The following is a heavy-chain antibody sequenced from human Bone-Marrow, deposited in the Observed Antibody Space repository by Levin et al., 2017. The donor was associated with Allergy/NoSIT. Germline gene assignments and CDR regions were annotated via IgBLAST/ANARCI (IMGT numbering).Heavy chain of an antibody. J-gene: IGHJ4*02. D-gene: IGHD6-6*01. V-gene: IGHV4-39*01. CDR1: GGSISSSGFY. CDR2: IYYGGST. CDR3: ARSSSSSNLGGY. Sequence: SSETLSLTCTVSGGSISSSGFYWGWIRQPPGKGLEWIGSIYYGGSTYYNPSHKSRVTMSVATSKNQFSLKLSSVTAADTAVYYCARSSSSSNLGGYWGQGTLVTVSS.